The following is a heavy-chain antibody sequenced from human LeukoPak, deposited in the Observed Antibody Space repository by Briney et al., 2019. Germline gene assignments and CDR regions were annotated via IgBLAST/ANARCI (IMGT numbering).Heavy chain of an antibody. Sequence: SQTLSLTCAVSGDSVSSNSAAWNWIRQSPSRGLEWLGSTYYRSMWYNDYAASVIRRITINPDTSKNQFSLQLTSVTPEDTAVYSCARGGSYSFDYWGQGTLVTVSS. CDR2: TYYRSMWYN. D-gene: IGHD1-26*01. J-gene: IGHJ4*02. CDR3: ARGGSYSFDY. V-gene: IGHV6-1*01. CDR1: GDSVSSNSAA.